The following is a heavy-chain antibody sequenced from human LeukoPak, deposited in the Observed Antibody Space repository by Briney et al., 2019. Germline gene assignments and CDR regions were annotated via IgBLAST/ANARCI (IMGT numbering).Heavy chain of an antibody. CDR2: ISYDGRNK. Sequence: GGSLRLSCAASGFTFRSYGMHWVRQTPGKGLEWVAVISYDGRNKYYADSVKGRFTISRDNSKNTLYLQINRLRAEDTAVYYCARDQVYFGSGTYPPDYWGQGTLVTVSS. CDR3: ARDQVYFGSGTYPPDY. J-gene: IGHJ4*02. V-gene: IGHV3-33*05. CDR1: GFTFRSYG. D-gene: IGHD3-10*01.